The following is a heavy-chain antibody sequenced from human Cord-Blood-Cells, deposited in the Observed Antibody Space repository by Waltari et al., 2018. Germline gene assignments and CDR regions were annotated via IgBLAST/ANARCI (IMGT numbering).Heavy chain of an antibody. J-gene: IGHJ5*02. CDR3: ARGGGSSGEGNWFDP. CDR2: INHSGRT. D-gene: IGHD6-19*01. Sequence: QVQLQQWGAGLLKPSETLSLTCAVYGGSFSGYYWSLIRQPPGKGLEWMGEINHSGRTNYNPSLKSRVTISVHTSKNQVSLKLRSVTAADTAVYYCARGGGSSGEGNWFDPWGQGTLVTVSS. V-gene: IGHV4-34*01. CDR1: GGSFSGYY.